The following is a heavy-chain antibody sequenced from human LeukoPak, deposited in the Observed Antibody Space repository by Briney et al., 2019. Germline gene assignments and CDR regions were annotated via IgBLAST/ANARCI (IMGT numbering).Heavy chain of an antibody. V-gene: IGHV3-23*01. Sequence: GGSLRLSCAASGFTFSTYAMNWVRQAPGKGLEWISAISDSGSSTYNADSVKGRFTVSRDNSKSTLYLQMDSLRAEDTAVYYCATSRAYWGQGSLVTVSS. CDR1: GFTFSTYA. CDR3: ATSRAY. CDR2: ISDSGSST. J-gene: IGHJ4*02.